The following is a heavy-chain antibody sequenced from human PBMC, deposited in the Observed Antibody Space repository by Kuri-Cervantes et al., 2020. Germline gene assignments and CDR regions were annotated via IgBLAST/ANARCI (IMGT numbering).Heavy chain of an antibody. Sequence: SVKVSCKASGGTFSSYAISWVRQAPGQGLEWMGGIIPIFGTANYAQKFQGRVTITADESTSTAYMELSSLRSEDTAVYYCARSGRFREVDAFDIWGQGTMVTVSS. V-gene: IGHV1-69*13. CDR2: IIPIFGTA. D-gene: IGHD3-10*01. CDR3: ARSGRFREVDAFDI. CDR1: GGTFSSYA. J-gene: IGHJ3*02.